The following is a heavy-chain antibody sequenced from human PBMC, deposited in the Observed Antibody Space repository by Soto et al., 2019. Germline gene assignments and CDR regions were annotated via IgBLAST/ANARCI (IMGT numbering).Heavy chain of an antibody. CDR3: AKFEGHPLEYWYLDF. CDR2: IHGGGGAT. CDR1: GFTFSAYA. V-gene: IGHV3-23*01. J-gene: IGHJ2*01. D-gene: IGHD1-1*01. Sequence: EVQLLESGGGLVQPGGSLRLSCAASGFTFSAYAMGWVRQAPGKGLEWVSTIHGGGGATHYADSEKGRFTISRDDSKNTLYAQMHSMRAEDTAVYYCAKFEGHPLEYWYLDFWGRGTLVTVSS.